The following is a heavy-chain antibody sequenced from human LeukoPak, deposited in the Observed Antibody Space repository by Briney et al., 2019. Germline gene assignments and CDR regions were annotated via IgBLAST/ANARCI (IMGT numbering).Heavy chain of an antibody. J-gene: IGHJ6*03. CDR1: GFTFTTDA. CDR2: ISSGGGST. CDR3: ARVPTVVNPMDV. V-gene: IGHV3-23*01. Sequence: PGGSLRLSCAASGFTFTTDAMSWVRQAPGKGLEWVSGISSGGGSTYYADSVKGRFTISRDNSKNTLYLQMNSLRSDDTAVYYCARVPTVVNPMDVWGKGTTVTVSS. D-gene: IGHD4-23*01.